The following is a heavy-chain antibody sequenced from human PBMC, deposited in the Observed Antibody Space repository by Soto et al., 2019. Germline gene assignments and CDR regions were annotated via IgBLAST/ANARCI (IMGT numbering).Heavy chain of an antibody. V-gene: IGHV3-33*01. Sequence: GGSLRLSCAASGFTFSSYGMHWVRQAPGKGLEWVAVIWYDGSNKYYVDSVKGRFTISRDNSKNTLYLQMNSLRAEDTAVYYCARDSELTGESSGWYFDLWGRGTLVTVSS. CDR1: GFTFSSYG. D-gene: IGHD7-27*01. CDR2: IWYDGSNK. CDR3: ARDSELTGESSGWYFDL. J-gene: IGHJ2*01.